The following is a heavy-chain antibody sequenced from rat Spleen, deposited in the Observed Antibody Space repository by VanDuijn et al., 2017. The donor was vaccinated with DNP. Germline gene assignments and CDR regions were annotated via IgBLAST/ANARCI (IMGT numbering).Heavy chain of an antibody. CDR3: ATFSLRIRGSFDY. J-gene: IGHJ2*01. Sequence: EVQLVESGGGLVQPGRSLKLSCLASGFIFSNYGMNWIRQAPGKGLEWVATITASSGTTYYRDSVKGRFTISRDNAKNTLYLQMDSLRSEDTATYYCATFSLRIRGSFDYWGQGVMVTVSS. D-gene: IGHD1-6*01. V-gene: IGHV5-19*01. CDR2: ITASSGTT. CDR1: GFIFSNYG.